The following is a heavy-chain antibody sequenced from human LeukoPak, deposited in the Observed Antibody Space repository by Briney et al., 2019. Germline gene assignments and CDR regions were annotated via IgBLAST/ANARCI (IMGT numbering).Heavy chain of an antibody. CDR3: ARRGGKNYGDYLLYYYYMDV. D-gene: IGHD4-17*01. J-gene: IGHJ6*03. CDR2: INPNTGET. Sequence: ASVKVSCKASGYTFTGYYMHWVRQAPGQGLEWMGWINPNTGETKYAQTFQGSVTMTTDTSTSTVYMELGSLRSDDTAMYYCARRGGKNYGDYLLYYYYMDVWGKGTTVTVSS. CDR1: GYTFTGYY. V-gene: IGHV1-2*02.